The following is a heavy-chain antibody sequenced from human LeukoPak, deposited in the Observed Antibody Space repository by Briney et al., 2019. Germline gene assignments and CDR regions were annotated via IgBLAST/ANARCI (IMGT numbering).Heavy chain of an antibody. CDR2: IDSDGSST. V-gene: IGHV3-74*01. D-gene: IGHD5-18*01. CDR1: GFTFSSYW. CDR3: ARSPRYTGYSNYYYYGMDV. Sequence: GGSLRLSCAASGFTFSSYWMHWVRQAPGKGLVWVSRIDSDGSSTSYADSVKGRFTISRDNAKNTLYLQMNSLRAEDTAVYYCARSPRYTGYSNYYYYGMDVWGQGTTVTVSS. J-gene: IGHJ6*02.